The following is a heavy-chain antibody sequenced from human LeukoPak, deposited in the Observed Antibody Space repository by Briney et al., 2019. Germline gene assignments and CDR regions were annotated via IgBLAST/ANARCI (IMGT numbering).Heavy chain of an antibody. V-gene: IGHV4-59*01. CDR1: GGSISSDH. D-gene: IGHD3-22*01. CDR2: IYNSGST. CDR3: ARCRSYDSSGYCDAVDI. J-gene: IGHJ3*02. Sequence: LSETLSLTCTVSGGSISSDHWGWIRQPPGKGLEWIGYIYNSGSTNYNPSLKSRVTISVDKSKNQFSLKLSSVTAADTAVYYCARCRSYDSSGYCDAVDIWGQGTMVTVSS.